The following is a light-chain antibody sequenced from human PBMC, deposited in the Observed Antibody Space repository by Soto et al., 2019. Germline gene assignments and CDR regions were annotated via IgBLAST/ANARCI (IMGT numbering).Light chain of an antibody. V-gene: IGKV3-15*01. CDR2: GAS. CDR3: QQRSNWPPIT. J-gene: IGKJ5*01. CDR1: QSVTYN. Sequence: TMMTQSPATLYASPGERVTRSCRATQSVTYNLAWYQQKPGQAPRLLIYGASTRATGIPARFSGRGSGTEFSLTISSLEPEDFAVYYCQQRSNWPPITFGQGTRLENK.